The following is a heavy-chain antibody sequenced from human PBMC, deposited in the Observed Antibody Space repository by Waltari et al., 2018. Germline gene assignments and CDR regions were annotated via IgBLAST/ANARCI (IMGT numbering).Heavy chain of an antibody. J-gene: IGHJ4*02. CDR3: ASGARDFAY. CDR2: IYYTGST. Sequence: QVQLQESGPGLVKPSETLSLTCTVSGDSITNYYWTWIRQPPGKGLEWIGNIYYTGSTHYNPSLRSRVTISLDTSKNQFSLRLTSVTAADTAVYYCASGARDFAYWGQGTLVTVSS. CDR1: GDSITNYY. V-gene: IGHV4-59*01. D-gene: IGHD1-26*01.